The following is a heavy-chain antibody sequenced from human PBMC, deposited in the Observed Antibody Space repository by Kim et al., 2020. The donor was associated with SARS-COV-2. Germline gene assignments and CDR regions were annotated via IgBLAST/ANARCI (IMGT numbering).Heavy chain of an antibody. CDR3: TAPPWRSLSSST. CDR2: IKSKTDGGTT. CDR1: GFTFSNAW. Sequence: GGSLRLSCAASGFTFSNAWMSWVRQAPGKGLEWVGRIKSKTDGGTTDYAAPVKGRFTISRDDSKNTLYLQMNSLKTEDTAVYYCTAPPWRSLSSSTWGQGTLVTVSS. V-gene: IGHV3-15*01. J-gene: IGHJ5*02. D-gene: IGHD6-13*01.